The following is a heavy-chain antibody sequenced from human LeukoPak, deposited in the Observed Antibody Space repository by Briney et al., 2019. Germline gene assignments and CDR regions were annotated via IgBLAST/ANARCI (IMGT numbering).Heavy chain of an antibody. V-gene: IGHV4-38-2*02. CDR1: GYSINSGYY. CDR2: IYHSGIT. Sequence: SETLSLTCTVSGYSINSGYYWGWVRQPPGRGLEWIGSIYHSGITYYNPSLKSRVTISVDTSQNQFSLKLSSVTATDTAVYYCTRSYDSSGYYSGFDYWGQGALVTVSS. D-gene: IGHD3-22*01. J-gene: IGHJ4*02. CDR3: TRSYDSSGYYSGFDY.